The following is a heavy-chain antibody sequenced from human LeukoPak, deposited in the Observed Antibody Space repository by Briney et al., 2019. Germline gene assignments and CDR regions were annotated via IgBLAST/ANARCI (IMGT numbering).Heavy chain of an antibody. J-gene: IGHJ6*03. Sequence: GGSLRLSCAASGFTFSSFAITWVRQAPGKGLEWGSAIRSTADQTYYADSVKGRFSISRDNSKNTLYLQLNSLRVEDTAVYYCARGRRIAAAGTFYYYYMDVWGKGTTVTVSS. V-gene: IGHV3-23*01. CDR3: ARGRRIAAAGTFYYYYMDV. CDR1: GFTFSSFA. D-gene: IGHD6-13*01. CDR2: IRSTADQT.